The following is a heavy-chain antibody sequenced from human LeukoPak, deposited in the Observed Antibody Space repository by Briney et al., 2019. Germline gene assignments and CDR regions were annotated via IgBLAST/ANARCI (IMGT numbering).Heavy chain of an antibody. Sequence: SETLSLTCTVSGGSISSYYWSWIRQPPGKRLEWIGYIYHSGSTNYNPSLKSRVTISVDTSKNQLSLKLSSVTAADTAVYYCARARSYYAYYYMDVWGKGTTVTISS. V-gene: IGHV4-59*01. CDR2: IYHSGST. CDR1: GGSISSYY. J-gene: IGHJ6*03. D-gene: IGHD3-22*01. CDR3: ARARSYYAYYYMDV.